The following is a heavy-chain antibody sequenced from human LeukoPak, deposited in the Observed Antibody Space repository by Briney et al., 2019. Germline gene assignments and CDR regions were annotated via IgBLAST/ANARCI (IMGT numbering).Heavy chain of an antibody. J-gene: IGHJ6*04. CDR2: INHNSGGT. D-gene: IGHD3-10*01. Sequence: ASVKVSCKASGYTFTGYYMHWVRQAPGQGLEWMGWINHNSGGTNYAQKFQGWVTMTRDTSTSAAYMRLGRLMSDDTAVYYCARAEITMVRGFTPFGMDVWGKGTTVTVSS. CDR1: GYTFTGYY. CDR3: ARAEITMVRGFTPFGMDV. V-gene: IGHV1-2*04.